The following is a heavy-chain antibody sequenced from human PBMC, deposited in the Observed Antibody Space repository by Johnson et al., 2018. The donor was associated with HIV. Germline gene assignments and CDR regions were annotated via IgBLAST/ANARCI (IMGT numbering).Heavy chain of an antibody. D-gene: IGHD6-6*01. J-gene: IGHJ3*02. CDR2: IWSDGSNK. CDR1: GFTFGNYA. CDR3: AKDLDSSSWGAFDI. V-gene: IGHV3-33*06. Sequence: VQLVESGGGVVQPERSLRLSCAASGFTFGNYAMHWVRQHPGEGLEWVAVIWSDGSNKYYADSVKGRFTVSRDNSKNTLYLQMNSLRAEDTAVYYCAKDLDSSSWGAFDIWGQGTMVTVSS.